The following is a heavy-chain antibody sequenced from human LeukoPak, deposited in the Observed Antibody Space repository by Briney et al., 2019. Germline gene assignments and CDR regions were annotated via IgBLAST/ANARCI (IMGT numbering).Heavy chain of an antibody. V-gene: IGHV3-33*01. Sequence: PGRSLRLSCAASGFTFSSYGMRWVRQAPGKGLEWVAVIWYDGSNKYYADSVKGRFTISRDNSKNTLYLQMNSLRAEDTAVYYCASGAYCSSTSCYVEVGRFDYWGQGTLVTVSS. CDR3: ASGAYCSSTSCYVEVGRFDY. CDR2: IWYDGSNK. D-gene: IGHD2-2*01. J-gene: IGHJ4*02. CDR1: GFTFSSYG.